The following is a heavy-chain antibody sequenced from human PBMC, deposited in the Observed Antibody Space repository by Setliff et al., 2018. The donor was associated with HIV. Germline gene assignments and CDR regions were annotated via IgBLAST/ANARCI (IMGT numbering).Heavy chain of an antibody. CDR3: ARDLGYCSGGRCTGFDY. Sequence: GGSLRLSCAASGFTFSSYSMNWVRQAPGKGLEWVSSISSSSSYIYYADSVKGRFTISRDNAKNSLYLQMNSLRAEDTAVYYCARDLGYCSGGRCTGFDYWGQGTLVTVPS. V-gene: IGHV3-21*01. J-gene: IGHJ4*02. CDR2: ISSSSSYI. CDR1: GFTFSSYS. D-gene: IGHD2-15*01.